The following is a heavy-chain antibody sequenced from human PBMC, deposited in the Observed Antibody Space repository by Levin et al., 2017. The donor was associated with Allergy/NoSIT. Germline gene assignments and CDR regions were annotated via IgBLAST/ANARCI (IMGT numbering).Heavy chain of an antibody. CDR1: GGSFSGYY. V-gene: IGHV4-34*01. CDR2: INHSGST. CDR3: ARLARQGY. J-gene: IGHJ4*02. D-gene: IGHD3-3*02. Sequence: GSLRLSCAVYGGSFSGYYWSWIRQPPGKGLEWIGEINHSGSTNYNPSLKSRVTISVDTSKNQFSLKLSSVTAADTAVYYCARLARQGYWGQGTLVTVSS.